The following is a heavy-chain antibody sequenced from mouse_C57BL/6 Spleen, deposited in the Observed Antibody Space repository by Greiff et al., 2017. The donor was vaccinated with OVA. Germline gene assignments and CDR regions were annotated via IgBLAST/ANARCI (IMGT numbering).Heavy chain of an antibody. CDR3: TRDDYYGSSPWFAY. Sequence: EVQVVESGEGLVKPGGSLKLSCAASGFTFSSYAMSWVRQTPEKRLEWVAYISSGGDYIYYADTVKGRFTISRDNARNTLYLQMCSLKSEDTAMYYCTRDDYYGSSPWFAYWGQGTLVTVSA. CDR1: GFTFSSYA. V-gene: IGHV5-9-1*02. D-gene: IGHD1-1*01. J-gene: IGHJ3*01. CDR2: ISSGGDYI.